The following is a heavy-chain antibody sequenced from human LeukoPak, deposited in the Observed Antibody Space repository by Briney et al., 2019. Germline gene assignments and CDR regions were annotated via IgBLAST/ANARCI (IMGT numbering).Heavy chain of an antibody. Sequence: ASVKVSCKASGYTFTSYGISWVRQDPGQGLEWMGWIIAYNGNTNYAQKLQGRVTITPDTSTSTSYMELRSVRSDDTAVYFLSRAQTASWVVPAAPPIDYWGQGTLVTVSS. D-gene: IGHD2-2*01. CDR2: IIAYNGNT. CDR1: GYTFTSYG. CDR3: SRAQTASWVVPAAPPIDY. V-gene: IGHV1-18*01. J-gene: IGHJ4*02.